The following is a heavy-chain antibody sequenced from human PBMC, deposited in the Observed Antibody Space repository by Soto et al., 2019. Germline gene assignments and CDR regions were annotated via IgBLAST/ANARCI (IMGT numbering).Heavy chain of an antibody. CDR1: GGSISSYY. Sequence: SETLSLTCTVSGGSISSYYWSWIRQPPGKGLEWIGCIYYSGSTNYNPSLKSRVTISVDTSKNQFSLKLSSVTAADTAVYYCARIQPGYCSSTSCFHFDYWGQGTLVTVSS. CDR3: ARIQPGYCSSTSCFHFDY. D-gene: IGHD2-2*01. J-gene: IGHJ4*02. V-gene: IGHV4-59*01. CDR2: IYYSGST.